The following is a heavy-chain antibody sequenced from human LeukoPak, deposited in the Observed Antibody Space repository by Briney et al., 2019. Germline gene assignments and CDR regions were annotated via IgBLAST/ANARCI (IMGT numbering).Heavy chain of an antibody. J-gene: IGHJ4*02. CDR3: GRGCSSTTCYLLDY. CDR1: GYTFTSYG. D-gene: IGHD2-2*01. Sequence: ASVKVSCKASGYTFTSYGIGWVRQAPGQGLEYMGWISGYSGNTNYAQNFQGRVTMTTDTSTSTAYMELRSLRSGDTAVYYCGRGCSSTTCYLLDYWGQGTLVTVSS. V-gene: IGHV1-18*01. CDR2: ISGYSGNT.